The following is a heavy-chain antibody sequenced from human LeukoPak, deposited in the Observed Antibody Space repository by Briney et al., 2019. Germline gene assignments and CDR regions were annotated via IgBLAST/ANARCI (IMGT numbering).Heavy chain of an antibody. CDR3: ARGTMTDAFDI. V-gene: IGHV4-4*07. Sequence: SETLSLTCTVSGGSISSYYWSWIRQPAGKGLEWIGRIYTSGSTNYNPSLKSRVTISVDTSKNRFSLKLSPVTAADTAVYYCARGTMTDAFDIWGQGTMVTVSS. CDR1: GGSISSYY. J-gene: IGHJ3*02. D-gene: IGHD3-22*01. CDR2: IYTSGST.